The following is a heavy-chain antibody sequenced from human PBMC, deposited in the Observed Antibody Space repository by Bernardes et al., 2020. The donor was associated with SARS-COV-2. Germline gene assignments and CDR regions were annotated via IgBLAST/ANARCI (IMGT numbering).Heavy chain of an antibody. J-gene: IGHJ6*02. CDR1: GFKFDGYA. CDR2: INWSGDKI. CDR3: AKDVAPYNQTTTTHWARYAMDV. Sequence: GGSLRLSCAASGFKFDGYAMHWVRLGPGKGLEWVSSINWSGDKIDYLDSVRGRFTISRDNAKNSLYLQMNNLTLEDSALYFCAKDVAPYNQTTTTHWARYAMDVWGQGTTITVSS. D-gene: IGHD1-26*01. V-gene: IGHV3-9*01.